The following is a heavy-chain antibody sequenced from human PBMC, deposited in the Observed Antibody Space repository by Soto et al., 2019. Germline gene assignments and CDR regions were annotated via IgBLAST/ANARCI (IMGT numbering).Heavy chain of an antibody. CDR2: IYYSGST. J-gene: IGHJ4*02. CDR1: GGSISSSSYY. Sequence: QLQLQESGPGLVKPSETLSLTCTVSGGSISSSSYYWGWIRQPPGKGREWIGSIYYSGSTYYNPSLKSRVTISVDTSKNQFSLKLSSVTAADTAVYYCARGAGILGDIDYWGQGTLVTVSS. D-gene: IGHD3-3*01. CDR3: ARGAGILGDIDY. V-gene: IGHV4-39*01.